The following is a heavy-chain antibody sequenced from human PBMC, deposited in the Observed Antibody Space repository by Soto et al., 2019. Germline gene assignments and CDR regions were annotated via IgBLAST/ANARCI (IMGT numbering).Heavy chain of an antibody. D-gene: IGHD1-1*01. CDR2: ISYDGSNK. CDR1: GFTFISYA. J-gene: IGHJ4*02. Sequence: PGGSLRLSCAASGFTFISYAMHWVRQAPGKGLEWEAVISYDGSNKYYADSVKGRFTISRDNSKNTLYLQMNSLRAEDTAVYYCARDDYELERRRKGFDYWGQGTLVTVSS. V-gene: IGHV3-30-3*01. CDR3: ARDDYELERRRKGFDY.